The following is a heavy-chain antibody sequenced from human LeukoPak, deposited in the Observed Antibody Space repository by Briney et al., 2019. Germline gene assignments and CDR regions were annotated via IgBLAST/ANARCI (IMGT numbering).Heavy chain of an antibody. D-gene: IGHD3-22*01. Sequence: PSETLSLTCTVSGGSISSYYWSWIRQPPGKGLEGIGYIYYSGSTNYNPSLKSRVTISVDTSKNQFSLKLSSVTATDTAVYYCARGGYYYDSSGYPRYYFDYWGQGTLVTVSS. J-gene: IGHJ4*02. CDR1: GGSISSYY. V-gene: IGHV4-59*01. CDR2: IYYSGST. CDR3: ARGGYYYDSSGYPRYYFDY.